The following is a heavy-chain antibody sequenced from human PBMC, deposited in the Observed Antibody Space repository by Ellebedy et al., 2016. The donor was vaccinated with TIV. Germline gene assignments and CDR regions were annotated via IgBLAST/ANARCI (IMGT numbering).Heavy chain of an antibody. D-gene: IGHD1-1*01. CDR3: TSNPRKGAYNIPFDN. V-gene: IGHV3-30*03. Sequence: GESLKISCAASGITFSSYGTHWVRQAPGKGLEWVAAILYDGSIKFYADSVKGRFTISRDDSRSTAYLQMDSLKSEDTAVYYCTSNPRKGAYNIPFDNWGRGTLVTVSS. CDR2: ILYDGSIK. J-gene: IGHJ4*02. CDR1: GITFSSYG.